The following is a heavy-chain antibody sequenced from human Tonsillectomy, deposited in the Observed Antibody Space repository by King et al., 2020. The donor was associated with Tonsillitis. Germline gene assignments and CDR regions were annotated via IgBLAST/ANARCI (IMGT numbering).Heavy chain of an antibody. CDR1: GFTFSSYG. D-gene: IGHD5-18*01. J-gene: IGHJ4*02. Sequence: QLAQSGGGVVQPGRSLRLSCAASGFTFSSYGMHWVRQAPGKGLEWVAVISYDGSNKYYADSVKGRFTISRDNSKNTLYLQMNSLRAEDTAVYYCAKDEVVDTAMVMNYWGQGTLVTVSS. V-gene: IGHV3-30*18. CDR3: AKDEVVDTAMVMNY. CDR2: ISYDGSNK.